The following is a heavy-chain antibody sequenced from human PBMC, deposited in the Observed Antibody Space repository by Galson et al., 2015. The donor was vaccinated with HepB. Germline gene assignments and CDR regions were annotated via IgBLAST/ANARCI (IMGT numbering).Heavy chain of an antibody. D-gene: IGHD3-22*01. J-gene: IGHJ2*01. CDR1: GFTFSSYA. CDR2: ISGSGGST. CDR3: AKGASYYYDSSGYYYVLPPPLFYFDL. Sequence: SLRLSCAASGFTFSSYAMSWVRQAPGKGLEWVSAISGSGGSTYYADSVKGRFTISRDNSKNTLYLQMNSLRAEDTAVYYCAKGASYYYDSSGYYYVLPPPLFYFDLWGRGTLVTVSS. V-gene: IGHV3-23*01.